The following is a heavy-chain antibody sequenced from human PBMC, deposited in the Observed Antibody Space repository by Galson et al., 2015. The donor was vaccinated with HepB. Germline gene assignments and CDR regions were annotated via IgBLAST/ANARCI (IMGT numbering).Heavy chain of an antibody. J-gene: IGHJ4*02. CDR1: GDSVSSNSAA. CDR3: AREWFGEFSWLGS. Sequence: CAISGDSVSSNSAAWNWIRQSPSRGLEWLGRTYYRSKWYNDYAVSVKSRITINPDTSMNQFSLQLNSVTPDDTAVCYCAREWFGEFSWLGSWGQGTLVTVSS. V-gene: IGHV6-1*01. CDR2: TYYRSKWYN. D-gene: IGHD3-10*01.